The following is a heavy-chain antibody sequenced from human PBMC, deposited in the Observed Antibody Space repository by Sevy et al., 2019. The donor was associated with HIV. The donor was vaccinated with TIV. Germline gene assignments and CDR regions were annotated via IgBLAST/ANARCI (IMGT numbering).Heavy chain of an antibody. V-gene: IGHV4-30-4*01. CDR2: IYYSGST. CDR3: ARAYSYGLWWFDP. Sequence: SETLSLTCTVSGGSISSGDYYWSWIRQPPGKSREWIGYIYYSGSTYYNPSLKSRVTISVDTSKNQFSLKLSSVTAADTAVYYCARAYSYGLWWFDPWGQGTLVTVSS. D-gene: IGHD5-18*01. J-gene: IGHJ5*02. CDR1: GGSISSGDYY.